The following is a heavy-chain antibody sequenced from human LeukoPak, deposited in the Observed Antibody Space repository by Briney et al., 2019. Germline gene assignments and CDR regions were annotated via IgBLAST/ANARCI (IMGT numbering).Heavy chain of an antibody. Sequence: ASVKVSCKASGYTFTGYFIHWVRQAPGQGLEWMGWINPNNGDTQSAQRFQDRVTMTRDTSITTAYMELSRLTSDDTAVYYCAKDQIYDSSGYYLGYYFDYWGQGTLVTVSS. J-gene: IGHJ4*02. D-gene: IGHD3-22*01. CDR1: GYTFTGYF. CDR3: AKDQIYDSSGYYLGYYFDY. CDR2: INPNNGDT. V-gene: IGHV1-2*02.